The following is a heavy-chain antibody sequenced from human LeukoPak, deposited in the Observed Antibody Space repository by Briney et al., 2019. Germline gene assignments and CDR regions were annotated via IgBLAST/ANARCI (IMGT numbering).Heavy chain of an antibody. CDR3: AKDLEPSGFGDSLDY. V-gene: IGHV3-23*01. CDR1: GFTFSSYA. Sequence: GGSLRLSCAASGFTFSSYAMSWVRQAPGKGLEWVSATSGSGGSTYYADSVKGRFTISRDNSKNTLYLQMNSLRAEDTAVYYCAKDLEPSGFGDSLDYWGQGTLVTVSS. J-gene: IGHJ4*02. D-gene: IGHD4-17*01. CDR2: TSGSGGST.